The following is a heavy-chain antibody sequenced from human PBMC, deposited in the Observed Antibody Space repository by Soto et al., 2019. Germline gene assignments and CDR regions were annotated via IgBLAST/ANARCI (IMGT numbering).Heavy chain of an antibody. Sequence: QVQLVESGGGVVQPGRSLRLSCAASGFTFSSYGMHWVRQAPGKGLEWVAVIWYDGSNKYYADSVKGRFTISRDNSKNTLYLQMNSLRAEDTAVYYCARAGGGERGGFDYWGQGTLFTVSS. J-gene: IGHJ4*02. V-gene: IGHV3-33*01. CDR3: ARAGGGERGGFDY. D-gene: IGHD2-15*01. CDR2: IWYDGSNK. CDR1: GFTFSSYG.